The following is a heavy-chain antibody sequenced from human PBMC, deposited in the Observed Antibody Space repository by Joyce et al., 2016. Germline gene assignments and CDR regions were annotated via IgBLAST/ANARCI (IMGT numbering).Heavy chain of an antibody. CDR3: ARGPMPPYAFDI. V-gene: IGHV1-2*06. J-gene: IGHJ3*02. CDR1: GYSFTDHY. D-gene: IGHD2-2*01. CDR2: INPDRGGT. Sequence: QVQLVQSGAEVKKPGASVKVSCKASGYSFTDHYVHWVRQAPGQGLQWMGRINPDRGGTSYAQKFQGRVTWTRDASIATAYMELSSLRSDDTAVYFCARGPMPPYAFDIWGQGTMVTVSS.